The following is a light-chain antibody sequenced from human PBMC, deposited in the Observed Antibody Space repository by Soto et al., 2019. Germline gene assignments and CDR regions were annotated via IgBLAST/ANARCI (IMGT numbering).Light chain of an antibody. V-gene: IGKV3-15*01. CDR3: QQYNNWPPIT. CDR1: QSISDT. CDR2: SAS. Sequence: EIVMTQSPATLSVSPGERATLSCRASQSISDTLAWYQQKPGQAPRLLIYSASRGATGFPARFSGSGSGTDFTLTISSLQSEDFAVYYCQQYNNWPPITFGQGTRLE. J-gene: IGKJ5*01.